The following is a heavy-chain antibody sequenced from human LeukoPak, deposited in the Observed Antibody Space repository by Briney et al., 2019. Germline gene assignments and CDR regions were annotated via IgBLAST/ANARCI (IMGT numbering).Heavy chain of an antibody. CDR3: AKDLMDYDILTGFDFDY. Sequence: GGSLRLSCAASGFTFSSYSMNWVRQAPGKGLEWVSAISGSGGSTYYADSVKGRFTISRDNSKNTLYLQMNSLRAEDTAVYYCAKDLMDYDILTGFDFDYWGQGTLVTVSS. CDR2: ISGSGGST. V-gene: IGHV3-23*01. D-gene: IGHD3-9*01. CDR1: GFTFSSYS. J-gene: IGHJ4*02.